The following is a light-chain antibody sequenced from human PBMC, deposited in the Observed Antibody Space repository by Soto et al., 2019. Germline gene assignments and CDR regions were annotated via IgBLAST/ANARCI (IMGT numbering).Light chain of an antibody. V-gene: IGKV3D-20*02. J-gene: IGKJ1*01. CDR3: QQSYSMPGT. CDR1: QSVSSSY. Sequence: EIVLTQFPATLSLSPGERATLSCRASQSVSSSYLAWYQQKPGQAPRLLIYGASSRATGIPDRFSGSGSGTDFTLTISSLQPEDFATYYCQQSYSMPGTFGQGTKVDIK. CDR2: GAS.